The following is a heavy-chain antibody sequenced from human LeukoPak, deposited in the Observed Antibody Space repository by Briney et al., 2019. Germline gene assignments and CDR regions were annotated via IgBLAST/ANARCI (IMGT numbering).Heavy chain of an antibody. J-gene: IGHJ4*02. V-gene: IGHV1-8*01. CDR3: ARGYKPGYSSGWSIFDY. CDR2: MNPNSGNT. Sequence: ASVKVSCKASGYTFTSYDINWVRQATGQGLEWMGWMNPNSGNTGYAQKFRGRVTMTRNTSISTAYMELSSLRSEDTAVYYCARGYKPGYSSGWSIFDYWGQGTLVTVSS. D-gene: IGHD6-19*01. CDR1: GYTFTSYD.